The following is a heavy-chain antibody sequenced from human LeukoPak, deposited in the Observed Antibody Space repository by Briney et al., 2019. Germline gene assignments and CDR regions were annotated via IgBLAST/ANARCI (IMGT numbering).Heavy chain of an antibody. CDR1: GFTFSRFW. D-gene: IGHD5-18*01. CDR2: IKQDGSET. Sequence: GGSLRLSCAASGFTFSRFWMTWVRQAPGKGLEWVANIKQDGSETYYVDSVKGRFTISRDNTKNSLYLQMNSLRAEDTALYYCAKGLFPIDPSMLTEGFDYWGQGTLVTVSS. J-gene: IGHJ4*02. V-gene: IGHV3-7*03. CDR3: AKGLFPIDPSMLTEGFDY.